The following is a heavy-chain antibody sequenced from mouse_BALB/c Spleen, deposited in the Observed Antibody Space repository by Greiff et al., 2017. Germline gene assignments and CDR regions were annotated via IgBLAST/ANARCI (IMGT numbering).Heavy chain of an antibody. J-gene: IGHJ4*01. Sequence: EVKLMESGGGLVQPKGSLKLSCAASGFTFNTYAMNWVRQAPGKGLEWVARIRSKSNNYATYYADSVKDRFTISRDDSQSMLYLQMNNLKTEDTAMYYCVRQGYYGSSSYAMDYWGQGTSVTVSS. D-gene: IGHD1-1*01. V-gene: IGHV10-1*02. CDR3: VRQGYYGSSSYAMDY. CDR1: GFTFNTYA. CDR2: IRSKSNNYAT.